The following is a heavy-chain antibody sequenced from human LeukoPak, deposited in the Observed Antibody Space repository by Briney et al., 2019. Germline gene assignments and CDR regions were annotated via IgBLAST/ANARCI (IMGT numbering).Heavy chain of an antibody. Sequence: PSETLSLTCTVSGGSISSGGYYWSWIRQPPGKGLEWIGYIYHSGSTNYNPSLKSRVTMSVDTSKNQFSLKLSSVTAADTAVYYCARDYYFNSSGYYYWYFGLWGRGTLVTVSS. D-gene: IGHD3-22*01. V-gene: IGHV4-30-2*01. CDR1: GGSISSGGYY. CDR3: ARDYYFNSSGYYYWYFGL. J-gene: IGHJ2*01. CDR2: IYHSGST.